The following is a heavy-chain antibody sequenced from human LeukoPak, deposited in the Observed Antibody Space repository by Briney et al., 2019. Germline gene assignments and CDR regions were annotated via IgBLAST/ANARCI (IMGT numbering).Heavy chain of an antibody. Sequence: GGSLRLSCAASGFTFSSYAMSWVRQAPGKGLEWVSAISGSGGSTYYADSVKGRFTISRDNSKNTLYLQMNSLRAEDTALYHCARDRGSDGAFDIWGQGTMVTVSS. V-gene: IGHV3-23*01. D-gene: IGHD1-26*01. CDR2: ISGSGGST. CDR3: ARDRGSDGAFDI. J-gene: IGHJ3*02. CDR1: GFTFSSYA.